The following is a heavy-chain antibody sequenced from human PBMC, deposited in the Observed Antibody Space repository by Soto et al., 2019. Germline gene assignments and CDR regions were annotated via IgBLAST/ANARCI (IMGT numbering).Heavy chain of an antibody. J-gene: IGHJ4*02. Sequence: PSETLSLTCTVSGGSISSYYWSWIRQPPGKGLEWIGYIYYSGSTNYNPSLKSRVTISVDTSKNQFSLKLSSVTAADTAVYYCASGRGTYYFDYWGQGTLVTVSS. D-gene: IGHD6-6*01. CDR2: IYYSGST. CDR3: ASGRGTYYFDY. V-gene: IGHV4-59*01. CDR1: GGSISSYY.